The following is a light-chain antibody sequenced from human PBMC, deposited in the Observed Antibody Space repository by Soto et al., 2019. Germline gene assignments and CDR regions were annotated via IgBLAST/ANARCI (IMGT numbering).Light chain of an antibody. J-gene: IGKJ2*01. V-gene: IGKV3-20*01. Sequence: EIVLTQSPGTLSLSLGERATLSCRASQSVSSSYLAWYQQKPGQAPRLLIYCASSRATGIPDRFSGSGSGTDFTLTISRLEPEDFAVYYCQQYGSSLYTFGQGTKLEIK. CDR1: QSVSSSY. CDR2: CAS. CDR3: QQYGSSLYT.